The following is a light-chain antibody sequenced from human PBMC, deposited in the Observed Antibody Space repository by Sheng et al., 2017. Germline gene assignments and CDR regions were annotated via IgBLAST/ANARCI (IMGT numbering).Light chain of an antibody. CDR3: QQRSNWPLT. Sequence: EIVLTQSPGTLSLSPGERASLSCRASQSVSSNYLAWYQQRPGQAPRLLIYAASTRAAGIPDRFSGSGSGRDFTLIIGRLEPEDSAVYYCQQRSNWPLTFGGGTKVEI. CDR2: AAS. V-gene: IGKV3D-20*02. CDR1: QSVSSNY. J-gene: IGKJ4*01.